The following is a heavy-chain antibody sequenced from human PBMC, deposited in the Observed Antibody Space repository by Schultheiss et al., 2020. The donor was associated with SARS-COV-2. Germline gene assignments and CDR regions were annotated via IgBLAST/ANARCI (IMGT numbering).Heavy chain of an antibody. V-gene: IGHV3-33*03. CDR1: GFTFSSYA. Sequence: SLKISCAASGFTFSSYAMHWVRQAPGKGLEWVAVIWYDGSNKYYADSVKGRFTMSRDNSKNTLYLQMNTLRAEDTAVYYCANGRLGEDFDYWGQGTLVTVSS. CDR2: IWYDGSNK. J-gene: IGHJ4*02. CDR3: ANGRLGEDFDY. D-gene: IGHD3-16*01.